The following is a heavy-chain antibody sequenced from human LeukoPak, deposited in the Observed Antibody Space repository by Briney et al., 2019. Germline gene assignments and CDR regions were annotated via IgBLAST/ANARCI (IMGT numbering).Heavy chain of an antibody. CDR1: GGSISSSSYY. Sequence: SETLSLTCTVSGGSISSSSYYWGWIRQPPGKGLEWIGSIYYSGSTYYNPSLRSRVTISVDTSKNQFSLKLSSVTAADTAVYYCARSITIFKGHAFDIWGQGTMVTVSS. V-gene: IGHV4-39*07. J-gene: IGHJ3*02. CDR3: ARSITIFKGHAFDI. D-gene: IGHD3-9*01. CDR2: IYYSGST.